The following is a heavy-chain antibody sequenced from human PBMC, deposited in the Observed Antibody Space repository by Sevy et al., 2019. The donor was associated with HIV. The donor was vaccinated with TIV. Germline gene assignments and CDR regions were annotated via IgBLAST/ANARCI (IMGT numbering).Heavy chain of an antibody. CDR1: GFTFSNYA. V-gene: IGHV3-23*01. Sequence: GGSLRLSCAASGFTFSNYAINWVRQAPGKGLEWVSRISGSGDSTFYADSVKGRFTNSRDNSKNTVHLQMNSLRVEDTAVYYCAKVVVPADIDPFSYYAYGMDVWGQGTTVTVSS. J-gene: IGHJ6*02. CDR3: AKVVVPADIDPFSYYAYGMDV. CDR2: ISGSGDST. D-gene: IGHD2-2*01.